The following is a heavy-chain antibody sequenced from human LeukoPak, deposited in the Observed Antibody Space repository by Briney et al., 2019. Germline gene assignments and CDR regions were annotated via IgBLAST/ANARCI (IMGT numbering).Heavy chain of an antibody. CDR3: ARLDIVVVPAFDP. Sequence: PGGSLRLSCAASGFTFSSYAMSWVRQAPGKGLEWIGSIYYSGSTYYNPSLKSRVTISVDTSKNQFSLKLSSVTAADTAVYYCARLDIVVVPAFDPWGQGTLVTVSS. CDR2: IYYSGST. D-gene: IGHD2-2*01. J-gene: IGHJ5*02. CDR1: GFTFSSYA. V-gene: IGHV4-39*01.